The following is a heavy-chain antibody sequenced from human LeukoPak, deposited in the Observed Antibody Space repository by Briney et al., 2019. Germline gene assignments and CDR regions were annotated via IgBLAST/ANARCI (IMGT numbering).Heavy chain of an antibody. V-gene: IGHV1-58*02. D-gene: IGHD4-11*01. CDR3: AADNDYSVQQWLPRGAY. J-gene: IGHJ4*02. CDR2: IVVGSGST. Sequence: ASVKVSCKTSGFTFTRSAMQWVRQARGQRLEWIGWIVVGSGSTDYAQKFQERVTTTRDMSTSTAYMELSSLTSEDTAVYYCAADNDYSVQQWLPRGAYWGQGTLVTVSS. CDR1: GFTFTRSA.